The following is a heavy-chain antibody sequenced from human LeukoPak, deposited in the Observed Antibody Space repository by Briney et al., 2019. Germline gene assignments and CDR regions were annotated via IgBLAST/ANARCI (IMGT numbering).Heavy chain of an antibody. Sequence: SQILSLTCAVSGGSISSGGYSWSWIRQPPGKGLEWIGYIYYSGSTYYNPSLKSRVTTSVDTSKNQFSLKLSSATAADTAVYYCARSGYYTTTDYWGQGTPVTVSS. J-gene: IGHJ4*02. CDR2: IYYSGST. D-gene: IGHD3-3*01. V-gene: IGHV4-30-2*05. CDR1: GGSISSGGYS. CDR3: ARSGYYTTTDY.